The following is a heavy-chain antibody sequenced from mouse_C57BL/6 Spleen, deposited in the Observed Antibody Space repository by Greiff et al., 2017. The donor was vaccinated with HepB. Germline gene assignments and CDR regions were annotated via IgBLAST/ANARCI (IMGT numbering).Heavy chain of an antibody. V-gene: IGHV1-61*01. Sequence: QVQLQQPGAELVRPGSSVKLSCKASGYTFTSYWMDWVKQRPAQGLEWIGNIYPSDSETHYNQKFKDKATLTVDKSSSTAYMQLSSLTSEDSAVYYCASFKLDWYFDVWGTGTTVTVSS. CDR1: GYTFTSYW. D-gene: IGHD4-1*01. CDR2: IYPSDSET. J-gene: IGHJ1*03. CDR3: ASFKLDWYFDV.